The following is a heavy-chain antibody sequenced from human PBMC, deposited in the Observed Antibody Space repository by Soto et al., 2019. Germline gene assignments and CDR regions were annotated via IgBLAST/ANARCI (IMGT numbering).Heavy chain of an antibody. CDR3: ARYNVLRFLEWLPKAGYMDV. V-gene: IGHV4-59*01. CDR1: GGSISSYY. Sequence: SETLSLTCTVSGGSISSYYWSWIRQPPGKGLGWIGYIYYSGSTNYNPSLKSRVTISVDTSKNQFSLKLSSVTAADTAVYYCARYNVLRFLEWLPKAGYMDVWGKGTTVTVSS. CDR2: IYYSGST. J-gene: IGHJ6*03. D-gene: IGHD3-3*01.